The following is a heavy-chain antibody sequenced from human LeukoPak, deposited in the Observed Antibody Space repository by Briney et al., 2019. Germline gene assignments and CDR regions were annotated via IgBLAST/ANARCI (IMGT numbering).Heavy chain of an antibody. Sequence: GRSLRLSCAASGFTFSSYGMHWVRQAPGQGLEWVAVIWYDGSNKYYVDSVKGRFTISRDNSKNTLYLQMNSLRAEDTAVYYCARDPGVRWLVGFDYWGQGTLVTVSS. CDR2: IWYDGSNK. CDR3: ARDPGVRWLVGFDY. V-gene: IGHV3-33*01. J-gene: IGHJ4*02. CDR1: GFTFSSYG. D-gene: IGHD6-19*01.